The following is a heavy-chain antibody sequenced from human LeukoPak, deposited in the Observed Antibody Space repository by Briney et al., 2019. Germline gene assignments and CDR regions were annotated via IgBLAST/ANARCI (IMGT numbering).Heavy chain of an antibody. CDR3: ARDLSRTQLWYDY. J-gene: IGHJ4*02. Sequence: ASVKVSCKVSGYTLTELSMHWVRQAPGQGLEWMGWISAYNGNTNYAQKLQGRVTMTTDTSTSTAYMELRSLRSDDTAVYYCARDLSRTQLWYDYWGQGTLVTVSS. V-gene: IGHV1-18*01. CDR1: GYTLTELS. CDR2: ISAYNGNT. D-gene: IGHD5-18*01.